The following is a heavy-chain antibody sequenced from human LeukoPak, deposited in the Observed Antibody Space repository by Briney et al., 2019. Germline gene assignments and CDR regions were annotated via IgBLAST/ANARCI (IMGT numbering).Heavy chain of an antibody. CDR3: ARGSLRFDWKCPFDY. D-gene: IGHD3-9*01. V-gene: IGHV1-2*02. CDR2: INPSSGSA. CDR1: GYTFTDNY. Sequence: GASVKVSCKASGYTFTDNYIHWVRQAPGQGLEWMGWINPSSGSAHFAQMSQGRVTMTRDTSISTAYMELSRLRSDDTAVYYCARGSLRFDWKCPFDYWGQGTLVTVSS. J-gene: IGHJ4*02.